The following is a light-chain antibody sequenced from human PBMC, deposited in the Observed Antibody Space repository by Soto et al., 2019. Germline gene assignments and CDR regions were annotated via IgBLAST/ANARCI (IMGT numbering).Light chain of an antibody. V-gene: IGKV1-5*01. J-gene: IGKJ1*01. CDR3: QQYNSYSLT. CDR2: HAS. CDR1: QSISGS. Sequence: VNIVTISCGASQSISGSLAWYHQKPGRAPTLLIYHASNLRGGVPSRFRGGGSGTEFTLTISSLPPDDIATYSCQQYNSYSLTFGQGTKVDIK.